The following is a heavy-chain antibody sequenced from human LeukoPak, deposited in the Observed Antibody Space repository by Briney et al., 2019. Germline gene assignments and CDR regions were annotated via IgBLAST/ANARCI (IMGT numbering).Heavy chain of an antibody. CDR2: INPNSVVT. D-gene: IGHD4-11*01. Sequence: ASVKVSRKASGYTLTGYYIHWVRQAPGQGLEWMGWINPNSVVTNYAQKFQGRGTLTRDTPISTAYMEVSRLRSDDTAVYYCARAHMTTVTLGDYWGQGTLVTVSS. CDR3: ARAHMTTVTLGDY. V-gene: IGHV1-2*02. CDR1: GYTLTGYY. J-gene: IGHJ4*02.